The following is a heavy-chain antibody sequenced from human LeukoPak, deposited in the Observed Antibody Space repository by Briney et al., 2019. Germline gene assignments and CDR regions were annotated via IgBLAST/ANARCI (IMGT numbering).Heavy chain of an antibody. D-gene: IGHD3-22*01. Sequence: GGSLRLSCAASGFTFTSYWMHWVRQAPGKGLVWVPRINTDGSSTSYADSVKGRFTISRDNAKNTLYPQMNSLRAEDTAVYYCARDPRGSYDNNGLDYWGQGTLVTVSS. J-gene: IGHJ4*02. V-gene: IGHV3-74*01. CDR2: INTDGSST. CDR1: GFTFTSYW. CDR3: ARDPRGSYDNNGLDY.